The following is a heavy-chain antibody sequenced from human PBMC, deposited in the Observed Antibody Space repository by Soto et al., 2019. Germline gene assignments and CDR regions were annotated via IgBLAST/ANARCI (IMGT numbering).Heavy chain of an antibody. D-gene: IGHD3-3*02. CDR3: AKWPVSFLDYYYGMDV. V-gene: IGHV3-23*01. Sequence: GGSLRLSCAASGFTFSDYYMSWIRQAPGKGLEWVSAITGPGSRTYYADSVKGRFTISRDNSKNTLSLQMSSLRADDTAVYYCAKWPVSFLDYYYGMDVWGQGTTVTVSS. J-gene: IGHJ6*02. CDR2: ITGPGSRT. CDR1: GFTFSDYY.